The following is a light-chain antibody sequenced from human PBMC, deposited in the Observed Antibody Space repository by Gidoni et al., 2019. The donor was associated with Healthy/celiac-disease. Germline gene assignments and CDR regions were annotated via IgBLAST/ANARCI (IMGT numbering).Light chain of an antibody. CDR3: QQYGSSRFT. J-gene: IGKJ3*01. CDR1: QSVSSSY. V-gene: IGKV3-20*01. Sequence: EIVLTQSPGTLSLSPWESATLSCRASQSVSSSYLAWYQQKPGQAPRLLIYGASSRATGIPDRCSGSGSGTDFTLTISRLEPEDFAVYYWQQYGSSRFTFGPGTKVDIK. CDR2: GAS.